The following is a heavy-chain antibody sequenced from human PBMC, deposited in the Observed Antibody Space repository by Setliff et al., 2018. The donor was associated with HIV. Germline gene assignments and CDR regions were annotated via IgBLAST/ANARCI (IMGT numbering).Heavy chain of an antibody. Sequence: SVKVSCKASGYTFSDYGISWVRQAPGQGLEWMGGIIPILGIANYAQKFQGRVTITTDESTSTAYMELSSLRSEDTAVYYCARARTRVQGGKSLYYMDVWGKGTTVTVSS. D-gene: IGHD2-15*01. V-gene: IGHV1-69*10. CDR2: IIPILGIA. J-gene: IGHJ6*03. CDR1: GYTFSDYG. CDR3: ARARTRVQGGKSLYYMDV.